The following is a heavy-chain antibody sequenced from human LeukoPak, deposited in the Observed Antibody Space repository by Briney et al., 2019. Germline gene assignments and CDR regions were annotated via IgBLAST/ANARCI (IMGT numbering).Heavy chain of an antibody. V-gene: IGHV3-23*01. CDR1: SFTFSSYV. Sequence: PGGSLRLSCGASSFTFSSYVMSWVRQPPGKGLEWVSSIFPSGGEIHYADSVRGRFTISRDNSKSTLSLQMNSLRAEDTAIYYCATYRQVLLPFESWGQGTLVTVSS. CDR2: IFPSGGEI. CDR3: ATYRQVLLPFES. J-gene: IGHJ4*02. D-gene: IGHD2-8*02.